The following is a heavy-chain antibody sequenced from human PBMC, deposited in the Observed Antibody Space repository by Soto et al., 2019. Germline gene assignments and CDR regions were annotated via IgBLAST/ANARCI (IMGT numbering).Heavy chain of an antibody. CDR2: ISYDGSNK. CDR3: AKGQIVVAAFDY. V-gene: IGHV3-30*18. Sequence: PGGSLRLSCAASGFTFSSYGMHWVRQAPGKGLEWVAVISYDGSNKYYADSVKGRFTISRDNSKNTLYLQMNSLRAEDTAVYYCAKGQIVVAAFDYWGQGTLVTVSS. D-gene: IGHD6-19*01. CDR1: GFTFSSYG. J-gene: IGHJ4*02.